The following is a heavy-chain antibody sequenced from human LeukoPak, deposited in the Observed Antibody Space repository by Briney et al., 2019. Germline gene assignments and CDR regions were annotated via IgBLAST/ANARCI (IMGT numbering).Heavy chain of an antibody. J-gene: IGHJ4*02. Sequence: ASVKVSCKASGYTFTGYYMHWVRQAPGQGLEWMGWINPNSGGTNYAQKFQGRVTMTRDTSISTAYMELSRLRSDDTAVYYCATIGYSGGWYYFDYWGQGTLVTVSS. CDR1: GYTFTGYY. V-gene: IGHV1-2*02. CDR2: INPNSGGT. D-gene: IGHD6-19*01. CDR3: ATIGYSGGWYYFDY.